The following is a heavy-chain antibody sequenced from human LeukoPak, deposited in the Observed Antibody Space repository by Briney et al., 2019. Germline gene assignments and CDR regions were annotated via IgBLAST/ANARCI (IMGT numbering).Heavy chain of an antibody. Sequence: ASETLSLTCPVSGGSVSRGSYHWSWIRQPPGKGLEWIGRIYASGNTIYNPSLKSRVTISLDTSKNQFSLKLTSVTAADTAVYYCARDVGGGAAAGVFDYWGQGTLVTVSS. D-gene: IGHD3-16*01. CDR3: ARDVGGGAAAGVFDY. J-gene: IGHJ4*02. V-gene: IGHV4-61*02. CDR2: IYASGNT. CDR1: GGSVSRGSYH.